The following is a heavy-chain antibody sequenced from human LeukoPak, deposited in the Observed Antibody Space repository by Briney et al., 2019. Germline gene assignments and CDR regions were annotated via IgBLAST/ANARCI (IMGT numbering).Heavy chain of an antibody. J-gene: IGHJ4*02. V-gene: IGHV4-34*01. Sequence: SETLSLTCTLYGGSFSGYYWSWIRQRPGKGLEWIGEIRHSGSTNYNPSLKSPVTISVDTSQNQFSLKLSSVTAADTAVYYCARGLGYCSGGSCYSDYWGQGTLVTVSS. CDR3: ARGLGYCSGGSCYSDY. D-gene: IGHD2-15*01. CDR2: IRHSGST. CDR1: GGSFSGYY.